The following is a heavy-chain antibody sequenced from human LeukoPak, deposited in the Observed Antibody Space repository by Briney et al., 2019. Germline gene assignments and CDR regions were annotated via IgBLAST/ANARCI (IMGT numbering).Heavy chain of an antibody. CDR1: GGSISSYY. V-gene: IGHV4-4*07. Sequence: KPSETLSLTCTVSGGSISSYYWSWIRQPAGKGLEWIGRIYTSGSTNYNPSLKSRVTMSVDTSKNQFSLKLSSVTAADTAVYYCARVNSGSYYVNGLYYYYYMDVWGKGTTVTVSS. CDR2: IYTSGST. J-gene: IGHJ6*03. CDR3: ARVNSGSYYVNGLYYYYYMDV. D-gene: IGHD1-26*01.